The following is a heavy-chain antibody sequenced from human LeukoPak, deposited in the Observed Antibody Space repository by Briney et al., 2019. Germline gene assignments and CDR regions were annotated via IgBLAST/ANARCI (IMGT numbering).Heavy chain of an antibody. J-gene: IGHJ4*02. D-gene: IGHD5-12*01. V-gene: IGHV1-2*02. Sequence: ASVKVSCKASGYTFTGYYMHWIRQAPGQGLEWMGWIIPTSGDTKYAQKFQGRVTMTRDTSMSTAYVELSRLTSDDTAVYFCARDLVVGYAPPSFDYWGQGTLVTVSS. CDR3: ARDLVVGYAPPSFDY. CDR2: IIPTSGDT. CDR1: GYTFTGYY.